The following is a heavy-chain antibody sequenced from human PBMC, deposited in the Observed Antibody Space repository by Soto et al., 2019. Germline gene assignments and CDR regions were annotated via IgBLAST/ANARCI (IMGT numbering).Heavy chain of an antibody. J-gene: IGHJ4*02. Sequence: SETLSLTCSVSGDSITINKWWSWVRQPPGKGLGWVGEMHHSGSIHYNAPLKSPAAISVDKSRNQFSLHLTSVTAAGTALYFCARHNNMPLRFQSLDSWGPGTLVT. CDR3: ARHNNMPLRFQSLDS. CDR2: MHHSGSI. D-gene: IGHD1-1*01. CDR1: GDSITINKW. V-gene: IGHV4-4*02.